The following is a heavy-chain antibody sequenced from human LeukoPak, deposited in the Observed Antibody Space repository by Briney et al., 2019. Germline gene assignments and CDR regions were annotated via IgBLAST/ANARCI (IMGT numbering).Heavy chain of an antibody. CDR1: GFTFSSYG. CDR3: AKDKSFWSGSGAFDI. J-gene: IGHJ3*02. CDR2: ISYDGSNK. V-gene: IGHV3-30*18. Sequence: GGSLRLPCAASGFTFSSYGMHWVRQAPGKGLEWVAVISYDGSNKYYADSVKGRFTISRDNSKNTLYLQMNSLRAEDTAVYYCAKDKSFWSGSGAFDIWGQGTMVTVSS. D-gene: IGHD3-3*01.